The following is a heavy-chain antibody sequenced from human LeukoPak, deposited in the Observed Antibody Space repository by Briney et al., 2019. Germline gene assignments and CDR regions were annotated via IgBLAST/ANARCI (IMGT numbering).Heavy chain of an antibody. CDR3: AREDFYDSGSNDY. CDR2: IIPIFGTA. Sequence: SVKVSCKASGYTFTSYYMHWVRQAPGQGLEWMGGIIPIFGTANYAQKFQGRVTITADESTSTAYMELSSLRSEDTAVYYCAREDFYDSGSNDYWGQGTLVTVSS. V-gene: IGHV1-69*13. J-gene: IGHJ4*02. D-gene: IGHD3-22*01. CDR1: GYTFTSYY.